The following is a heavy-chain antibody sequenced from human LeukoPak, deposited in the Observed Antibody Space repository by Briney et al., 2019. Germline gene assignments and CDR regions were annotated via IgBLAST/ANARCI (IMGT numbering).Heavy chain of an antibody. Sequence: PGGSVRLLCAASGLTVSINFMSWVRHATGGGVEWVSVIYSADATYYADSVKGRFTIYRDNSQNTLYLQMNGLRVEDTAVYYSVRLHHDSSGYYLDYWGQGTLVTVSS. CDR1: GLTVSINF. CDR3: VRLHHDSSGYYLDY. CDR2: IYSADAT. V-gene: IGHV3-53*01. J-gene: IGHJ4*02. D-gene: IGHD3-22*01.